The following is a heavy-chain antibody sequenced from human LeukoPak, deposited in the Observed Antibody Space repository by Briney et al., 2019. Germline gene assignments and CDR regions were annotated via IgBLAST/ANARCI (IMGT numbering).Heavy chain of an antibody. D-gene: IGHD2-2*01. CDR2: IYYSGST. J-gene: IGHJ4*02. V-gene: IGHV4-59*01. Sequence: SETLSLTCTVSGGSISSYYWSWIRQPPGKGLEWIGYIYYSGSTNYNPSLKSRVTISVDTSKNQFSLKLSSVTAAGTAVYYCARGSVVPAAHDYWGQGTLVTVSS. CDR3: ARGSVVPAAHDY. CDR1: GGSISSYY.